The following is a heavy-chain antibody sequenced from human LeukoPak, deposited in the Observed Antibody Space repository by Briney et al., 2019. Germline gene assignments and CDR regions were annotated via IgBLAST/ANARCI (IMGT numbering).Heavy chain of an antibody. V-gene: IGHV3-30*18. J-gene: IGHJ4*02. CDR1: GFSFSTYG. CDR2: ISYDGSDK. Sequence: GGSLRLSCAASGFSFSTYGMHWVRQAPGKGLEWVTVISYDGSDKYYADSVKGRFTISRDNSRNTLYLQMNSLRVEDTAVYYCPNEVGTFTLDYGGKGTLVTV. D-gene: IGHD1-26*01. CDR3: PNEVGTFTLDY.